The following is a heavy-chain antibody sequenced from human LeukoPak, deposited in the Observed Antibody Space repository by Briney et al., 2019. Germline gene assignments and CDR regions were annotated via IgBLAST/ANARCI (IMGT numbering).Heavy chain of an antibody. V-gene: IGHV4-39*02. D-gene: IGHD2-8*02. CDR2: ISESGRT. CDR1: GGSISTSSYY. CDR3: ARHCTGDICAAYYFYYYMDV. J-gene: IGHJ6*03. Sequence: PSETLSLTCTVSGGSISTSSYYWGWIRQPPGKGLEWIGSISESGRTYYNPSLKSRVIISVDTSKKHFSLKLSSVTAAGTAVYYCARHCTGDICAAYYFYYYMDVWGKGTTVTVSS.